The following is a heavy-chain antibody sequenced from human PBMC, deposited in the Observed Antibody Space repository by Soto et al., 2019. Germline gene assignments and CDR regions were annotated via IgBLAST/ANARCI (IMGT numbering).Heavy chain of an antibody. CDR2: ISAYNGNT. D-gene: IGHD3-9*01. Sequence: ASVKASCKASGYTFTSYGISWGRQAPGQGLEGMGWISAYNGNTNYAQKLQGRVTMTTDTSTSTAYMELRSLRSDDTAVYYCARVMSRELRYFDLLLKGFDYWGQGTLVTVSS. CDR1: GYTFTSYG. CDR3: ARVMSRELRYFDLLLKGFDY. V-gene: IGHV1-18*01. J-gene: IGHJ4*02.